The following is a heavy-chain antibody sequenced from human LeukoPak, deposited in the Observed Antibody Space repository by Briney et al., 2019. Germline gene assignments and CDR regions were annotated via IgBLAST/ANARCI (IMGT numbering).Heavy chain of an antibody. CDR1: GYTFTGYY. V-gene: IGHV1-2*02. CDR3: ARRVFSGWGYYFDY. CDR2: INPKSGGT. J-gene: IGHJ4*02. Sequence: ASVKVSCKASGYTFTGYYMHWVRQAPGQGLEWVGWINPKSGGTNYAQKFQGRVTMTSDTSITTVYMELSRLRSGDTAVYYCARRVFSGWGYYFDYWGQGTLVTVSS. D-gene: IGHD6-19*01.